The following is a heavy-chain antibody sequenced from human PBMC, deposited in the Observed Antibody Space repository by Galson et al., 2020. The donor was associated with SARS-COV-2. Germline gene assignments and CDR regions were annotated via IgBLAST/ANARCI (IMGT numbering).Heavy chain of an antibody. CDR3: ATTTSQDCWSGSNPLGN. CDR2: ITSTGSYT. V-gene: IGHV3-11*03. D-gene: IGHD3-3*01. Sequence: GGSLRLSCAASGFTFSAYYMTWIRPAPGKGLEWDSYITSTGSYTSYSDSATGRFTISRDNDENSLYLEMNDLRAEDTAIYYCATTTSQDCWSGSNPLGNWGQGSLVTVSS. CDR1: GFTFSAYY. J-gene: IGHJ4*02.